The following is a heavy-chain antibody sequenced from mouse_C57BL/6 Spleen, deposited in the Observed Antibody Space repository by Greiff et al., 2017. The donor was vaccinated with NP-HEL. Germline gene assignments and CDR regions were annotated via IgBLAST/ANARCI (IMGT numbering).Heavy chain of an antibody. CDR3: ARPGDGGESGGAMDY. J-gene: IGHJ4*01. CDR2: ISSGSSTI. CDR1: GFTFSDYG. V-gene: IGHV5-17*01. Sequence: EVQVVESGGGLVKPGGSLKLSCAASGFTFSDYGMHWVRQAPEKGLEWVAYISSGSSTIYYADTVKGRFTLSRDNAKNTLFLQMTSLRSEDTAMYYCARPGDGGESGGAMDYWGQGTSVTVSS.